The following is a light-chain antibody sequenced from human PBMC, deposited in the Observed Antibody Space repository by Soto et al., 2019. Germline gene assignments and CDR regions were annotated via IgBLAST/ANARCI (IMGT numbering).Light chain of an antibody. CDR3: QQYDNLPYT. V-gene: IGKV1-33*01. J-gene: IGKJ2*01. Sequence: DIQMTQSPSSLSASVGDRVTITCQASQDISNYLNWYQQRPGKAPKLLIYGASNLETGVPSRFSGGGSGTDFTFTISSLQPEDIATYYSQQYDNLPYTFGQGTKLEIK. CDR1: QDISNY. CDR2: GAS.